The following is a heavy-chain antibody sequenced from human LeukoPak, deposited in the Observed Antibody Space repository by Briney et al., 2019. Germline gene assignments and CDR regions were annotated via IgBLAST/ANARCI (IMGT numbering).Heavy chain of an antibody. V-gene: IGHV4-4*07. CDR1: GGSISSYY. CDR3: ARDLTYSSGWYYYYYYYMDV. J-gene: IGHJ6*03. CDR2: IYTSGST. D-gene: IGHD6-19*01. Sequence: SETLSLTCTVSGGSISSYYWSWIRQPAGKGLEWIGRIYTSGSTNYNPSLKSQVTMSVDTSKNQFSLKLSSVTAADTAVYYCARDLTYSSGWYYYYYYYMDVWGKGTTVTVSS.